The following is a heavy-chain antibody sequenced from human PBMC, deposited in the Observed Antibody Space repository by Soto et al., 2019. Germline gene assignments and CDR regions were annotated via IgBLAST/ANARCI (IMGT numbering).Heavy chain of an antibody. J-gene: IGHJ6*02. Sequence: SETLSLTCAVYGGSFSGYYWSWIRQPPGKGLEWIGEINHSGSTNYNPSLKSRVTISVDTSKNRFSLKLSSVTAADTAVYYCARGRITMVRGVIISSNYYYYGMDVWGQGTTVTVSS. D-gene: IGHD3-10*01. V-gene: IGHV4-34*01. CDR2: INHSGST. CDR3: ARGRITMVRGVIISSNYYYYGMDV. CDR1: GGSFSGYY.